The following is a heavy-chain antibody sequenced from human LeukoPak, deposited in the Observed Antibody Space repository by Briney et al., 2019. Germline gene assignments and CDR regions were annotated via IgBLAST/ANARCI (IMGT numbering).Heavy chain of an antibody. CDR2: INPDGDYS. D-gene: IGHD3-16*01. V-gene: IGHV3-74*01. J-gene: IGHJ4*01. CDR1: GFNFRKYW. CDR3: ARSLGD. Sequence: GGSLRLSCAASGFNFRKYWMQWVRHVPGKGLVWVSEINPDGDYSGHSNSVRGRFTISRDNAKNTLYLQMTSLSAEDTAVYYCARSLGDWGQGTLVSVSS.